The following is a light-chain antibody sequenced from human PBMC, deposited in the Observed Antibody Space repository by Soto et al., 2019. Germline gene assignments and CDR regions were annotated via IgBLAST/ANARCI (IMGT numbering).Light chain of an antibody. J-gene: IGKJ2*01. CDR1: QSILSHY. CDR2: LAS. V-gene: IGKV3-20*01. Sequence: EIVLTQSPGTLSLSPGERATLSYRASQSILSHYLAWYQQKPGQPPRLLIYLASNRATGIPDRFSGSGSGADFSLTIDRLEPEDFAVYYCQQYGSAPYTFGQGTKLEIK. CDR3: QQYGSAPYT.